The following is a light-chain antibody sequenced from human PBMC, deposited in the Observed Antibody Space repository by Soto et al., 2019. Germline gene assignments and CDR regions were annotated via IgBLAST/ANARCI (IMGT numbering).Light chain of an antibody. CDR3: QQRSNWPLT. V-gene: IGKV3-11*01. CDR1: QSVSSY. J-gene: IGKJ4*01. CDR2: DAS. Sequence: EIVLTQSPATLYLSPGERATLSCRASQSVSSYLAWYQQKPGQAPRLLIYDASNRATGIPARFSGSVSGTDFTLPISSLEPEDFAVYYCQQRSNWPLTFGGGTKVEIK.